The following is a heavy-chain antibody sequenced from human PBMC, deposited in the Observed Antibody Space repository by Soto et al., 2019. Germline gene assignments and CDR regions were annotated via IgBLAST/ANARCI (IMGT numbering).Heavy chain of an antibody. V-gene: IGHV1-3*01. J-gene: IGHJ4*02. Sequence: QVQLVQSGAEVKKPGASVKVSCKASGYTFTSYAMHWVRQAPGQRLEWMGWINAGNGNTKYSQKCQGRVTITRDTSASTAYMELSSLRSEDTAVYYCARELVRRRSSGASNAGYWGQGTLVTVSS. CDR3: ARELVRRRSSGASNAGY. CDR2: INAGNGNT. D-gene: IGHD6-25*01. CDR1: GYTFTSYA.